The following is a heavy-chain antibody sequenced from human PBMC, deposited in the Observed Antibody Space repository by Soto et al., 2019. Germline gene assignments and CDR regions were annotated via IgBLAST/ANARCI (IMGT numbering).Heavy chain of an antibody. Sequence: SETLSLTCAVYGGSFSGYYWSWIRQPPGKGLEWIGEINHSGSTNYNPSLKSRVTISVDTSKNQFSLKLSSVTAADTAVYYCGRGRSPFDIVVVVAASHYFDPWGQGTLVTVSS. CDR1: GGSFSGYY. CDR3: GRGRSPFDIVVVVAASHYFDP. J-gene: IGHJ5*02. V-gene: IGHV4-34*01. D-gene: IGHD2-15*01. CDR2: INHSGST.